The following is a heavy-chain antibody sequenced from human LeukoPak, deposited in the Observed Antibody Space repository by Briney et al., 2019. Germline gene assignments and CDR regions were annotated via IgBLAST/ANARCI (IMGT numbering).Heavy chain of an antibody. CDR1: GFTFSSYG. CDR3: ARVGRSKLRFLEWSYFDY. J-gene: IGHJ4*02. Sequence: GGSLRLSCAASGFTFSSYGMSWVRQAPGKGLEWVANIKQDGSEKYYVDSVKGRFTISRDNAKNSLYLQMNSLRAEDTAVYYCARVGRSKLRFLEWSYFDYWGQGTLVTVSS. CDR2: IKQDGSEK. D-gene: IGHD3-3*01. V-gene: IGHV3-7*01.